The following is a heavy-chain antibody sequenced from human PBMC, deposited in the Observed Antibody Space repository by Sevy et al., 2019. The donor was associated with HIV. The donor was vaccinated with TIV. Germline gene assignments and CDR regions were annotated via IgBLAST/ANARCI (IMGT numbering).Heavy chain of an antibody. D-gene: IGHD6-19*01. J-gene: IGHJ4*02. Sequence: SETLSLTCTVSGGSISSYYWSWIRQPPGKGLEWIGYIYYSGSTNYNPSLKSRVTISVDTSKNQFSLKLSSVTAADTAVYYCARVRTYSSGRYYFDYWGQGTLVTVSS. CDR1: GGSISSYY. CDR2: IYYSGST. V-gene: IGHV4-59*01. CDR3: ARVRTYSSGRYYFDY.